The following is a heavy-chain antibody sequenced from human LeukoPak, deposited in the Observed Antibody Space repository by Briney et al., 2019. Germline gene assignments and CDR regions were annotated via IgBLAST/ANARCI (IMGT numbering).Heavy chain of an antibody. J-gene: IGHJ5*02. CDR2: ISAYNGNT. CDR1: GYTFTSYG. CDR3: ARGHSIAAAGTLGPSDPSKNWFDP. V-gene: IGHV1-18*01. Sequence: ASVKVSCKASGYTFTSYGISWVRQAPGQGLEWMGWISAYNGNTNYVQKLQGRVTMTTDTSTSTAYMELRSLRSDDTAVYYCARGHSIAAAGTLGPSDPSKNWFDPWGQGTLVTVSS. D-gene: IGHD6-13*01.